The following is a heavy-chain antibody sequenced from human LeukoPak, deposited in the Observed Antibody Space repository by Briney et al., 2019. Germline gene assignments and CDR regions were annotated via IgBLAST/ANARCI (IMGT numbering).Heavy chain of an antibody. CDR2: INPNSGGT. Sequence: ASVKVSCKASGYTLTGYYMHWVRQAPGQGLEWMGRINPNSGGTNYAQKFQGRVTMTRDTSISTAYMELSRLRSDDTAVYYCASISGGWYWESFDYWGQGTLVTVSS. CDR1: GYTLTGYY. J-gene: IGHJ4*02. D-gene: IGHD3-10*01. CDR3: ASISGGWYWESFDY. V-gene: IGHV1-2*06.